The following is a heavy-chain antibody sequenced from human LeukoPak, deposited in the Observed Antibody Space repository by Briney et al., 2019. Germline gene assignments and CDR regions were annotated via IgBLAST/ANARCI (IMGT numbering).Heavy chain of an antibody. CDR1: GGSISSYY. CDR3: ARAPYSSGWTASYFQH. Sequence: PSETLSLTCTVSGGSISSYYWSWIRQPPGKGLEWIGYIYYSGSTNYNPSLKSRVTISVDTSKNQFSLKLSSVTAADTAVYYCARAPYSSGWTASYFQHWGQGTLVTVSS. CDR2: IYYSGST. J-gene: IGHJ1*01. V-gene: IGHV4-59*01. D-gene: IGHD6-19*01.